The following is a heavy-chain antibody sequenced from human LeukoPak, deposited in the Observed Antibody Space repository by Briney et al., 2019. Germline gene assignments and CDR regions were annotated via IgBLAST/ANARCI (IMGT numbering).Heavy chain of an antibody. J-gene: IGHJ4*02. Sequence: ASVKVSCKSSGGAFSNYAISWVRLAPGRSPEWMGGIIPILGTTIYAQKFQGRVTITAEESTQTVYLDLSSLKSGDTALYYCATGPKRYGSGTYYYFDSWGQGTLVTVSS. V-gene: IGHV1-69*13. CDR3: ATGPKRYGSGTYYYFDS. CDR1: GGAFSNYA. CDR2: IIPILGTT. D-gene: IGHD3-10*01.